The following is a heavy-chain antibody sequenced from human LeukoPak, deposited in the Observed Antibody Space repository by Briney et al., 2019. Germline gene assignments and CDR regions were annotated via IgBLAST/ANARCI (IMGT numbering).Heavy chain of an antibody. CDR1: GFTFDDYA. J-gene: IGHJ3*02. V-gene: IGHV3-9*01. CDR3: AKDKASGSDAFDI. Sequence: PGRSLRLSCAASGFTFDDYAMHWVRQAPGKGLEWVSGISWNSGSIGYADSVKGRFTISRDNAKNSLYLQMNSLRAEDTALYYCAKDKASGSDAFDIWGQGTMVTVSS. D-gene: IGHD7-27*01. CDR2: ISWNSGSI.